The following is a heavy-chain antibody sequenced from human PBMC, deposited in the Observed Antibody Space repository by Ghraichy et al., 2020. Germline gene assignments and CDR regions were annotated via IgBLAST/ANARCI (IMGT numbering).Heavy chain of an antibody. CDR1: GLIFGSYW. CDR3: SAGDTFDI. Sequence: GGSLRLSCAASGLIFGSYWMTWVRQAPGKGLEWVANINQDGREKYYAGPVKGRFTISRDNAKSSLYLQMNSMSVEDTAVYYCSAGDTFDIWGRGTMVTVSS. CDR2: INQDGREK. V-gene: IGHV3-7*03. J-gene: IGHJ3*02.